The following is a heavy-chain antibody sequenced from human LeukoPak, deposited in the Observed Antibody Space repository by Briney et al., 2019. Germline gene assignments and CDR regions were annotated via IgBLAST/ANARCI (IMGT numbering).Heavy chain of an antibody. J-gene: IGHJ4*02. CDR1: GFIFRNYA. D-gene: IGHD3-16*01. Sequence: GSLRLSCAASGFIFRNYAMSWVRQGPARGLEWVSSLRGDGETFYADSVKGRFTLSRDDSRNTVYFQLNNLRVDDTAIHYCAKASWVSNVDAVLWGQGTLVTVSS. CDR3: AKASWVSNVDAVL. V-gene: IGHV3-23*01. CDR2: LRGDGET.